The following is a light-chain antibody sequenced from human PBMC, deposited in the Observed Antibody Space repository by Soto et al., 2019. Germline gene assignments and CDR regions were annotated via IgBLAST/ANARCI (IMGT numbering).Light chain of an antibody. CDR3: QQYNSYWWT. V-gene: IGKV1-5*01. Sequence: DIPLTQSPSTLSASVGDRVTITCRASQSISSWLAWYQQKPGKAPKLLIYDASSLESGVPSRFSGSGSGTEFTLTISSLQPDDFATYYCQQYNSYWWTFGQGTKVDIK. CDR2: DAS. CDR1: QSISSW. J-gene: IGKJ1*01.